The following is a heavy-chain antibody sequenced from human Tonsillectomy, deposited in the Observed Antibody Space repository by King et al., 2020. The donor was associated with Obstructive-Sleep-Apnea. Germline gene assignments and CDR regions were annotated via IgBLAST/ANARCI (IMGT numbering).Heavy chain of an antibody. CDR1: GFTFDDYA. D-gene: IGHD6-13*01. CDR3: AKASSSLYSINYYYAMDV. Sequence: VQLVECGGGLVQPGRSLRLSCAASGFTFDDYAMHWVRQAPGKGLEWVSGITWNSGSIGYADSVKGRFTVSRDNAKNSLYLQMNSLRTEDTALYYCAKASSSLYSINYYYAMDVWGQGTTVTVSS. J-gene: IGHJ6*02. V-gene: IGHV3-9*01. CDR2: ITWNSGSI.